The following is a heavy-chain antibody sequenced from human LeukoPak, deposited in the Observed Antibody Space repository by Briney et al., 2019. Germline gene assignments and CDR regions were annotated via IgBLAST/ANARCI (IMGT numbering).Heavy chain of an antibody. Sequence: GGSLRLSCAVSGFTFSSYGMTWVRQAPGKGLEWVSGISGSDGSTYYSDSVKGRFTISKDNSKNTLYLQMNNLRAEDTARYYCAKNIGGLDYWGQGTLVTVSS. CDR2: ISGSDGST. CDR3: AKNIGGLDY. V-gene: IGHV3-23*01. J-gene: IGHJ4*02. D-gene: IGHD2/OR15-2a*01. CDR1: GFTFSSYG.